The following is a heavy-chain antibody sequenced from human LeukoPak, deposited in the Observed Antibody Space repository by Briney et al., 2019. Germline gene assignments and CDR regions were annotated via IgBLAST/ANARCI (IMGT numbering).Heavy chain of an antibody. D-gene: IGHD6-19*01. CDR1: GFTFGSYG. J-gene: IGHJ5*01. CDR2: ISYDGSNK. Sequence: GGSLRLSCAASGFTFGSYGMHWVRQAPGKGLEWVAVISYDGSNKYYADSVKGRFTISRDNSKNSLYLQMNSLRAEDTALYYCVKEKYSSGSIPGYNWLDSWGQGTLVTVSS. V-gene: IGHV3-30*18. CDR3: VKEKYSSGSIPGYNWLDS.